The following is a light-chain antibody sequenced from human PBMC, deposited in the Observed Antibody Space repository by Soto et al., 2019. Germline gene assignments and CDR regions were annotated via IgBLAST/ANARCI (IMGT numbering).Light chain of an antibody. CDR3: QQYNNRPPLT. CDR1: QSVSSN. Sequence: EIVMTQSPATLSVSPGERATLSCRASQSVSSNLAWYQQKPGQAPRLLIYGASTRATGIPARFSGSGSGTEFTLTTSSLQSPDFAVYYCQQYNNRPPLTFGGGTKVENK. CDR2: GAS. V-gene: IGKV3-15*01. J-gene: IGKJ4*01.